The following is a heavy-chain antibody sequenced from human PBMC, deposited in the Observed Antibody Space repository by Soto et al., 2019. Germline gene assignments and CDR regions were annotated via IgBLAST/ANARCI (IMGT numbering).Heavy chain of an antibody. CDR1: GFTFSSYA. CDR2: ITGGVGVT. V-gene: IGHV3-23*01. J-gene: IGHJ4*02. CDR3: AKCQGETFNTWYFHY. D-gene: IGHD3-16*01. Sequence: EVQLLESGGGLVQPGGSLRLSCAASGFTFSSYAMTWVRQAPGKGLEWVSVITGGVGVTYYADSVKGRFTISRDNSKNTLYLQMNSLRAEDTAVYYCAKCQGETFNTWYFHYWGQGTLVTVSS.